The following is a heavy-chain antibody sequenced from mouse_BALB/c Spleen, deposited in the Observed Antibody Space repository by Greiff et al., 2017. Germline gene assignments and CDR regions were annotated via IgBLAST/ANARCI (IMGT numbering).Heavy chain of an antibody. CDR3: TFSTTSDWYFDV. J-gene: IGHJ1*01. D-gene: IGHD1-1*01. V-gene: IGHV1S81*02. CDR1: GYTFTSYY. CDR2: INPSNGGT. Sequence: VQLQQPGAELVKPGASVKLSCKASGYTFTSYYMYWVKQRPGQGLEWIGGINPSNGGTNFNEKFKSKATLTVDKSSSTAYMQLSSLTSEDSAVYYCTFSTTSDWYFDVWGAGTTVTVSS.